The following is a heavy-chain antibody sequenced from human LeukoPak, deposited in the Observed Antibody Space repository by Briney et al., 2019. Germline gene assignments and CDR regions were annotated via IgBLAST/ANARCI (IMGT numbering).Heavy chain of an antibody. CDR3: ASRVSGSYYENWFDP. V-gene: IGHV1-69*01. J-gene: IGHJ5*02. Sequence: SVKVSCKASGGTFSSYAISWVRQAPGQGLEWMGGIIPIFGTANYAQKFQGRVTITADESTSTAYMELSSLRSEDTAVYYYASRVSGSYYENWFDPWGQGTLVTVSS. D-gene: IGHD1-26*01. CDR2: IIPIFGTA. CDR1: GGTFSSYA.